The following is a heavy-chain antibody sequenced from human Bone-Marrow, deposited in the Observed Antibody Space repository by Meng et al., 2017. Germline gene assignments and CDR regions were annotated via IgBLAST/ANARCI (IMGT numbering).Heavy chain of an antibody. CDR2: ISWDGGST. Sequence: GESLKISCAASGFTFDDYTMHWVRQAPGKGLEWVSLISWDGGSTYYADSVKGRFTISRDNAKNSLYLQMNSLRAEDTAVYYCARTGIYGSGSYDDYWGQGTLVTVSS. CDR3: ARTGIYGSGSYDDY. CDR1: GFTFDDYT. V-gene: IGHV3-43*01. J-gene: IGHJ4*02. D-gene: IGHD3-10*01.